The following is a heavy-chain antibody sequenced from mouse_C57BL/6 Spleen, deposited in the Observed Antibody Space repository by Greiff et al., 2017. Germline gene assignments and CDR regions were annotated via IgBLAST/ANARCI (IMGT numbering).Heavy chain of an antibody. Sequence: EVKLVESGGGLVKPGGSLKLSCAASGFTFSSYAMSWVRQTPEKRLEWVATISDGGSYTYYPDNVKGRFTISRDNAKNNLYLQMSHLKSEDTAMYYCARAPSYAMDYWGQGTSVTVSS. CDR1: GFTFSSYA. CDR2: ISDGGSYT. J-gene: IGHJ4*01. V-gene: IGHV5-4*03. CDR3: ARAPSYAMDY.